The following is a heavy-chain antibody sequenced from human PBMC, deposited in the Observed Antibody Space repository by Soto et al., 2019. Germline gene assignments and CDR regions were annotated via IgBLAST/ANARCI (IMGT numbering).Heavy chain of an antibody. CDR1: GFTFDDYA. CDR3: VKDSESSGYLTHLDY. D-gene: IGHD3-22*01. Sequence: GGSLRLSXVASGFTFDDYAIHWVRQTPGKGLEWVSGLTWNGEVLGYADSVKGRFTISRDNAKNSLYLEMNSLRPEDTALYYCVKDSESSGYLTHLDYWGQGTLVTVSS. J-gene: IGHJ4*02. CDR2: LTWNGEVL. V-gene: IGHV3-9*01.